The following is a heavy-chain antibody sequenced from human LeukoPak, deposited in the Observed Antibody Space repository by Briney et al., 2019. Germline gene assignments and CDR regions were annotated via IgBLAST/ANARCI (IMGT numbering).Heavy chain of an antibody. CDR1: GGSISSSSYY. Sequence: SETLSLSCTVSGGSISSSSYYWGWIRQPPGKGLEWIGSIYFGGNTYYNPSLKSRVTISVDTSKNQFSLKLSSVTAADTAVYYCAREVVGATISYYYYYMDVWGKGTTVTVSS. V-gene: IGHV4-39*02. J-gene: IGHJ6*03. CDR3: AREVVGATISYYYYYMDV. D-gene: IGHD1-26*01. CDR2: IYFGGNT.